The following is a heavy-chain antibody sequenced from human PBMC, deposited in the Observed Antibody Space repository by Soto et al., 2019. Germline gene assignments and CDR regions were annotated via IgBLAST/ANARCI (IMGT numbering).Heavy chain of an antibody. J-gene: IGHJ5*02. V-gene: IGHV4-4*02. Sequence: PSGTLSPPSPFLSASFGSVNWWSWVRQPPGKGLEWIGEIYHSGSTNYNPSLKSRVTISVDKSKNQFSLKLSSVTAADTAVYYCARDGGDPWGQGTLVTVSS. CDR1: SASFGSVNW. D-gene: IGHD2-15*01. CDR3: ARDGGDP. CDR2: IYHSGST.